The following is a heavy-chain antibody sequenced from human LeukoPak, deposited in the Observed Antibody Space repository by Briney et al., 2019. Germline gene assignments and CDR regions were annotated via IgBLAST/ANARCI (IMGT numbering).Heavy chain of an antibody. D-gene: IGHD7-27*01. J-gene: IGHJ4*02. V-gene: IGHV3-53*01. CDR2: IYGGGIT. CDR1: GFTFSSYA. CDR3: ARVGN. Sequence: PGGSLRLSCAASGFTFSSYAMNWVRRAPGKGLEWVSVIYGGGITYYADSVKGRFTISRDNSKNTLYLQMNSLRVEDTAVYYCARVGNWGQGTLVTVSS.